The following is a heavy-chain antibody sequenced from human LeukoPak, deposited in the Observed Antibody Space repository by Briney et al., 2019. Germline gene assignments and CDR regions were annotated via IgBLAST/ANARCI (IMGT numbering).Heavy chain of an antibody. Sequence: PGGSLRLSCAASGFTFSSYEMNWVRQAPGKGLEWVSYISSSGSTIYYADSVKGRFTISRDNAKNSLYLQMNSLRAEDTAVYYCARDLRPYSGYNNLAFDIWGQGTMVTVSS. J-gene: IGHJ3*02. CDR3: ARDLRPYSGYNNLAFDI. D-gene: IGHD5-12*01. V-gene: IGHV3-48*03. CDR1: GFTFSSYE. CDR2: ISSSGSTI.